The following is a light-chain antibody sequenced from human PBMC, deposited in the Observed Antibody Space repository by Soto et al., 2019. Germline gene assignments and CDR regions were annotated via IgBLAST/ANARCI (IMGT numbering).Light chain of an antibody. Sequence: DIQMTQSPSSLSASVGDRVTITCQASQNINNSSNWYQQKPGRAPKLLIYDASNLEAGVPSRFRGSGSGTDFTFTISRLQPEDIATYYCQQYENRPTFGQGTRLEIK. CDR2: DAS. J-gene: IGKJ5*01. CDR3: QQYENRPT. CDR1: QNINNS. V-gene: IGKV1-33*01.